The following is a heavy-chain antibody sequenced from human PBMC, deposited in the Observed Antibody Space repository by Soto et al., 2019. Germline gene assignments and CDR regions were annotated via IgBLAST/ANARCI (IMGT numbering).Heavy chain of an antibody. Sequence: EVQLVESGGGLVRPGGSLRLSCAASGFTFSYYWMHWVRQAPGKGLVWVSRIHSDGSSTPYSDFVKGRFIISRDNASNTVDLQLNSVRGEDTAVDYCARGDRGAFDLWGQGTVVTVS. CDR3: ARGDRGAFDL. V-gene: IGHV3-74*01. J-gene: IGHJ3*01. CDR2: IHSDGSST. D-gene: IGHD1-26*01. CDR1: GFTFSYYW.